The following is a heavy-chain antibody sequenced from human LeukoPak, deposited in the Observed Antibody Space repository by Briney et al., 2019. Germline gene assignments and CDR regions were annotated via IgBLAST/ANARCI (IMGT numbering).Heavy chain of an antibody. CDR3: AKVRGCSNGVCYKGGMDV. D-gene: IGHD2-8*01. Sequence: GGSLRLSCAASGFTFSGFGIHWVRQAPGKGLEWVAVISFDGSKRYYADSVKGRFIISRDNSKNTLDLQMNSLRAEDTAVYYCAKVRGCSNGVCYKGGMDVWGQGTTVTVSS. CDR2: ISFDGSKR. V-gene: IGHV3-30*18. CDR1: GFTFSGFG. J-gene: IGHJ6*02.